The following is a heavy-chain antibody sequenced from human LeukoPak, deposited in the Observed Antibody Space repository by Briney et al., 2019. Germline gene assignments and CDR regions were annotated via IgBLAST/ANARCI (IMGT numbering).Heavy chain of an antibody. CDR2: IYHSGST. D-gene: IGHD1-1*01. J-gene: IGHJ4*02. CDR3: AREVPSFDY. V-gene: IGHV4-38-2*02. CDR1: GGSISSGYY. Sequence: SQTLSLTCTVSGGSISSGYYWGWIRQPPGKGLEWIGSIYHSGSTYYNPSLKSRVTISVDTSKNQFSLKLSSVTAADTAVYYCAREVPSFDYWGQGTLVTVSS.